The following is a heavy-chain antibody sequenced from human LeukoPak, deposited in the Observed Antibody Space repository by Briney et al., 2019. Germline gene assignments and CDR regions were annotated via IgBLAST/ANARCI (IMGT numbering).Heavy chain of an antibody. Sequence: PGGSLRLSCAASGFTFSSYGVHWVRQAPGKGLEWVAVISYDGSNKYYADSVKGRFTISRDNSKNTLYLQMNSLRAEDTAVYYCASLGGVVGNYYYYMDVWGKGTTVTVSS. V-gene: IGHV3-30*03. CDR1: GFTFSSYG. D-gene: IGHD3-3*01. CDR3: ASLGGVVGNYYYYMDV. J-gene: IGHJ6*03. CDR2: ISYDGSNK.